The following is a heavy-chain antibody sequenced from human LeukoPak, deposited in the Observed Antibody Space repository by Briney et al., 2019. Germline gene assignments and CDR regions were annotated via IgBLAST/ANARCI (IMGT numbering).Heavy chain of an antibody. CDR1: GFTLSAFA. CDR2: STGAVE. D-gene: IGHD2-21*01. CDR3: ARGSDLASYNELEY. J-gene: IGHJ4*02. Sequence: GSLRLSCTASGFTLSAFAMSWVRQAPGKGLEWVSGSTGAVEYYASSVKGRFTVSRDESKNTLYLQMNSLGAEDTATYYCARGSDLASYNELEYWGQGTLVTVSS. V-gene: IGHV3-23*01.